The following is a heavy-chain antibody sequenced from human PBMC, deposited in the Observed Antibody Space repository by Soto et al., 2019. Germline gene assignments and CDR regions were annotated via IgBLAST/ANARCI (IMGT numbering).Heavy chain of an antibody. CDR1: GFAFSNFA. CDR2: IGGGGGRT. CDR3: AKAYSGSYPDFGH. J-gene: IGHJ4*02. D-gene: IGHD1-26*01. Sequence: GGSLRLSCAASGFAFSNFAMSWVRQTPRKGLEWVSSIGGGGGRTDYAGSVKGRFAISRDNSKNTLYLQMNSLRADDTAVYYCAKAYSGSYPDFGHWGQGTLVTVSS. V-gene: IGHV3-23*01.